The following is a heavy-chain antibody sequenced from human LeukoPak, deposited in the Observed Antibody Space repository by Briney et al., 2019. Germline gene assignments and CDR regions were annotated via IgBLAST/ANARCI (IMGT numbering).Heavy chain of an antibody. V-gene: IGHV4-59*01. CDR3: ARGVRGVPGSNTGFDP. D-gene: IGHD3-10*01. J-gene: IGHJ5*02. Sequence: NSSETLSLTCTVSGGSISSYYWSWIRQPPGKGLVWIGYIYYSGSTNYNPSLKSRVTISVDTSKNQFSLKLSSVTAADTAVYYCARGVRGVPGSNTGFDPGGQETLVTVSS. CDR2: IYYSGST. CDR1: GGSISSYY.